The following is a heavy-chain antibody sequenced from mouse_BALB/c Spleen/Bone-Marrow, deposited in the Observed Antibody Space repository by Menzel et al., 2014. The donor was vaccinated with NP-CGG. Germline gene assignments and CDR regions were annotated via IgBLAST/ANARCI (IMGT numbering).Heavy chain of an antibody. CDR2: ISSGSSTI. D-gene: IGHD4-1*01. CDR1: GFTFSSFG. CDR3: ATGRRAMDY. J-gene: IGHJ4*01. V-gene: IGHV5-17*02. Sequence: EVMLVESGGGLVQPGGSRKLSCAASGFTFSSFGMHWVRQAPEKGLEWVAYISSGSSTINYADKVKGRFTISRDNPKNTLFLQMTSLRSEDTDMYYCATGRRAMDYWGQGTSVTVSS.